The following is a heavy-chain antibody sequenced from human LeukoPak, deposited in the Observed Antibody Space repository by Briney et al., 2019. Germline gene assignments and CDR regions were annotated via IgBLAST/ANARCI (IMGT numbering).Heavy chain of an antibody. CDR1: GYTFTSYD. V-gene: IGHV1-46*01. CDR3: VLGAAGIAAAGGLEY. J-gene: IGHJ4*02. D-gene: IGHD6-13*01. CDR2: INPSGGST. Sequence: ASVKVSCKASGYTFTSYDINWVRQAPGQGLEWMGIINPSGGSTSYAQKFQGRVTMTRDTSTSTVYMELSSLRSEDTAVYYCVLGAAGIAAAGGLEYWGQGTLVTVSS.